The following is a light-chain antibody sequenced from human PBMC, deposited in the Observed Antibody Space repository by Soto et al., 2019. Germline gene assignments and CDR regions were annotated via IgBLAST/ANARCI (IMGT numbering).Light chain of an antibody. J-gene: IGKJ1*01. CDR3: MQALQTPT. V-gene: IGKV2-28*01. Sequence: DIVMTQSPLSLPVTPGEPASISCRSSQSLLHSNGYNYLDWYLQKPGQSPQLLIYLGSNRASEVPDRFSGSGSGTDFTLKSSRVEAEDVGVYYCMQALQTPTFGQGTKVEI. CDR2: LGS. CDR1: QSLLHSNGYNY.